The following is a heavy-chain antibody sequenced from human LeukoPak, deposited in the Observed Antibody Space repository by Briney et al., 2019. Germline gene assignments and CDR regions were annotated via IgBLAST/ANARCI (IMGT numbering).Heavy chain of an antibody. D-gene: IGHD3-3*01. CDR1: DGSFCGYY. Sequence: PSESLSLTCAVYDGSFCGYYWSWIRQPPGKGLEWIGEINHSGSTNYNPSLKSRVTISLDTSKSQFSLKVRYVTAADTAVYYCARGLNDSWTGENYWGQGTLVTVSS. V-gene: IGHV4-34*01. CDR2: INHSGST. CDR3: ARGLNDSWTGENY. J-gene: IGHJ4*02.